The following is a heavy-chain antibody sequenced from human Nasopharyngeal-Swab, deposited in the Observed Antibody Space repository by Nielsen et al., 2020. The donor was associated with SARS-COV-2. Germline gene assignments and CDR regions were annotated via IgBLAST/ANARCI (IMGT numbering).Heavy chain of an antibody. J-gene: IGHJ6*04. CDR1: GFTFDDYA. CDR3: AKLSSSWYDYYYYYGMDV. CDR2: ISWNSGSI. V-gene: IGHV3-9*01. Sequence: SLKISCAASGFTFDDYAMHWVRQAPGKGLEWVSGISWNSGSIGYADSVKGRFTISRDNAKNSLYLQMNSLRAEDTALYYCAKLSSSWYDYYYYYGMDVWGKGTTVTVSS. D-gene: IGHD6-13*01.